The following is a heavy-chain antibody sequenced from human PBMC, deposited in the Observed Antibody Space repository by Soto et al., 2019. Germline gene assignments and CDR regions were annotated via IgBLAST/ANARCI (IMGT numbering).Heavy chain of an antibody. Sequence: QVQLVQSGAEVKKSGASVKVSCKASGYTFTSHDINWVRQATGQGLEWMGWMNHNSGNTGYAQKFQGRVTMTRNTSISTAYMELSSLRSEDTAVYYCARWDYGYYARFDYWGQGTLVTVSS. D-gene: IGHD4-17*01. CDR3: ARWDYGYYARFDY. CDR1: GYTFTSHD. CDR2: MNHNSGNT. V-gene: IGHV1-8*01. J-gene: IGHJ4*02.